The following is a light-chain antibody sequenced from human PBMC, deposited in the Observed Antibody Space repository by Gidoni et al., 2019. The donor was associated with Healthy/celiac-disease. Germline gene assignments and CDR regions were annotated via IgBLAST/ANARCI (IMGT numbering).Light chain of an antibody. CDR2: GAS. Sequence: EIVMTQSPATLSVAPGERATLSCRASQSGSSNVAWYQQKPGQAPRLLIYGASTRATGIPARFSGSGSGTEFPLTISRLPSEDFAVYYCQQYNNWPPWTFGQGTKVEIK. CDR1: QSGSSN. J-gene: IGKJ1*01. CDR3: QQYNNWPPWT. V-gene: IGKV3-15*01.